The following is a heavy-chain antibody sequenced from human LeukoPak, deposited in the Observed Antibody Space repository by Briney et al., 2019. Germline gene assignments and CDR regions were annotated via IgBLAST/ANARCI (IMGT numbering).Heavy chain of an antibody. CDR1: GGSISSSSYY. CDR3: ASPRGSYDILTDYYEGAFDI. V-gene: IGHV4-39*01. J-gene: IGHJ3*02. Sequence: PSETLSLTCTVSGGSISSSSYYWGWIRQPPGKGLEWIGSIYYSGYTYYSPSLKSRVTISVDTPKNQFSLKLSSVTAADTAVYYCASPRGSYDILTDYYEGAFDIWGQGTMVTVSS. D-gene: IGHD3-9*01. CDR2: IYYSGYT.